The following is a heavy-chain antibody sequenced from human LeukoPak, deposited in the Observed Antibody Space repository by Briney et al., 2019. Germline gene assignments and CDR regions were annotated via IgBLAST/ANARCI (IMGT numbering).Heavy chain of an antibody. D-gene: IGHD4-23*01. CDR1: GFTISDYW. V-gene: IGHV3-23*01. Sequence: GGSLRLSCAASGFTISDYWMSWVRQAPGKGLEWVSAISGSGGSTYYADSVKGRFTISRDNSKNTLYLQMNSLRAEDTAVYYCAKDFDSVVTTLGDYWGQGTLVTVSS. CDR2: ISGSGGST. CDR3: AKDFDSVVTTLGDY. J-gene: IGHJ4*02.